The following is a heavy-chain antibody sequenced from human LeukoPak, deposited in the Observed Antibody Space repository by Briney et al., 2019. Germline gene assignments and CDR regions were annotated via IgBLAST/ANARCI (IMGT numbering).Heavy chain of an antibody. D-gene: IGHD3-16*01. Sequence: GGSLRLSCAASGFSFSSFSMNWVRQAPGKGLVWVSSITSSSGYIYYADSVKGRFTTSRDNVNNLLYLQMNSLRAEDTAVHYCARARYSEKGYYYHYMDVWGKGTTVTVSS. V-gene: IGHV3-21*06. CDR1: GFSFSSFS. J-gene: IGHJ6*03. CDR3: ARARYSEKGYYYHYMDV. CDR2: ITSSSGYI.